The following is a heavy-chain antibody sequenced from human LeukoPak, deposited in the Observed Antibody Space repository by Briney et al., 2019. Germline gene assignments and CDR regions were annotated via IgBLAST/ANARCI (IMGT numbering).Heavy chain of an antibody. CDR2: IKQDGSEK. D-gene: IGHD5-18*01. V-gene: IGHV3-7*01. Sequence: QPGGSLRLSCAASGFTFSSYAMSWVRQAPGKGLEWVANIKQDGSEKYYVDSVKGRFAISRDNAKNSVYLQMNGLRAEDTAVYYCARENTAVPGGDCWGQGTLVTVSS. CDR3: ARENTAVPGGDC. J-gene: IGHJ4*02. CDR1: GFTFSSYA.